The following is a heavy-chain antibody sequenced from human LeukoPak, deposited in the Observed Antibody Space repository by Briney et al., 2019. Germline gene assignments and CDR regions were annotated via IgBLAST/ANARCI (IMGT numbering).Heavy chain of an antibody. D-gene: IGHD4-17*01. CDR1: GGSMRNCY. Sequence: SETLSLTCTVSGGSMRNCYWSWIRQPPGKGLEWIGYIYYSGSTNYNPSLKSRVTISVDTSKNQFSLKLSSVTAADTAVYYCARVRGDYERGKWFDPWGQGTLVTVSS. V-gene: IGHV4-59*01. CDR3: ARVRGDYERGKWFDP. CDR2: IYYSGST. J-gene: IGHJ5*02.